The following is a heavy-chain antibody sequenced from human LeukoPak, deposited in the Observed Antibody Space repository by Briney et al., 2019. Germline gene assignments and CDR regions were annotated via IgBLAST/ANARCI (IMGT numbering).Heavy chain of an antibody. CDR3: ARDRAVAGYYYMDV. V-gene: IGHV3-53*01. CDR2: IYSGGST. CDR1: GFTVSSNY. J-gene: IGHJ6*03. D-gene: IGHD6-19*01. Sequence: GGSLRLSCAASGFTVSSNYMSWVRQAPGMGLEWVSVIYSGGSTYYADSVKGRFTISRDNSKNTLYLQMNSLRAEDTAVYYCARDRAVAGYYYMDVWGKGTTVTVSS.